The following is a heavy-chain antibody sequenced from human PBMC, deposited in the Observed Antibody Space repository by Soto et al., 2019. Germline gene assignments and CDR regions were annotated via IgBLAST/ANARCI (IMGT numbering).Heavy chain of an antibody. CDR1: GFTFSSYA. D-gene: IGHD5-18*01. CDR2: ISKNGDST. J-gene: IGHJ4*02. Sequence: VGSLRLSCSASGFTFSSYAMHWVRQAPGKGLEYVSAISKNGDSTYYADSVKGRFTISRDNSKNTLYLQMSSLRAEDTAVYYCVKGPRTIQLWAYDYWGQGTLVTVSS. CDR3: VKGPRTIQLWAYDY. V-gene: IGHV3-64D*08.